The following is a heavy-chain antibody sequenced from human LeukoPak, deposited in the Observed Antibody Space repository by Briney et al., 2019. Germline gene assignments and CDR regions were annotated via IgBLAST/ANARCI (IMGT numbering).Heavy chain of an antibody. CDR2: IYYSGST. Sequence: SETLSLTCIVSGDSISSSSYYWSWIRQPPGKGLEWIGYIYYSGSTNYNPSLKSRVTISVDTSKNQFSLKLSSVTAADTAVYYCASTIVGATVDAFDIWGQGTMVTVSS. CDR3: ASTIVGATVDAFDI. D-gene: IGHD1-26*01. V-gene: IGHV4-61*05. CDR1: GDSISSSSYY. J-gene: IGHJ3*02.